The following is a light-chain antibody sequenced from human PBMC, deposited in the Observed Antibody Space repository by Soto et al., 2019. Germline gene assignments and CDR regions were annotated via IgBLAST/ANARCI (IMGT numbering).Light chain of an antibody. CDR3: QQYNSWPPDRT. CDR1: QSVGSN. Sequence: EIVMTQSPATLYVSPGERTTLSCRASQSVGSNLAWYQQKPGQAPRLLIYGASTRATGIPARFSGSGSGTEFTLTISSLQSEDFAMSFCQQYNSWPPDRTFGQGTKVEIK. V-gene: IGKV3-15*01. CDR2: GAS. J-gene: IGKJ1*01.